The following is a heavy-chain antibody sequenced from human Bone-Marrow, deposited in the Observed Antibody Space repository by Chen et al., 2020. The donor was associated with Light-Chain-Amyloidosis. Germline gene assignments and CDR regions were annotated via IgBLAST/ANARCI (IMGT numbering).Heavy chain of an antibody. V-gene: IGHV3-21*01. CDR1: GFTFSSYS. D-gene: IGHD3-10*01. CDR2: ISSSSIYI. CDR3: ARFTYPQH. Sequence: EVQLVASGGGLVKPGGSLRLSCAASGFTFSSYSMNWVRQSPGKGLEWVSSISSSSIYIYYVDVVKGLFTISIDNGNNSRYLQMNSLRAEDAAVYYCARFTYPQHWGHGTLVTVSS. J-gene: IGHJ1*01.